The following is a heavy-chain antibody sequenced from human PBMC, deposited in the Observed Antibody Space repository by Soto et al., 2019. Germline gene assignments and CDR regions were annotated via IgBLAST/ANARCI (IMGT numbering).Heavy chain of an antibody. Sequence: QVQLVESGGGLVKPGGSLRLSCAASGFTFTDYYMSWIRQAPGKGLEWVSYISGSGSSMYYADSVRGRFTISRDNAKNSLYLQMNSLRAEDTAVYYCARGDFPSSTSCYLFDYWGQGTLVTVSS. CDR2: ISGSGSSM. D-gene: IGHD2-2*01. CDR3: ARGDFPSSTSCYLFDY. V-gene: IGHV3-11*01. CDR1: GFTFTDYY. J-gene: IGHJ4*02.